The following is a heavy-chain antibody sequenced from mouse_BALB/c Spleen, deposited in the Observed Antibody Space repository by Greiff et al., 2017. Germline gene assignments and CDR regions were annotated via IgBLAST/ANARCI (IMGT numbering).Heavy chain of an antibody. CDR2: ISSGGSYT. Sequence: EVMLVESGGGLVKPGGSLKLSCAASGFTFSSYAMSWVRQSPEKRLEWVAEISSGGSYTYYPDTVTGRFTISRDNAKNTLYLEMSSLRSEDTAMYYCARKDYGSSYDAMDYWGQGTSVTVSS. V-gene: IGHV5-9-4*01. J-gene: IGHJ4*01. D-gene: IGHD1-1*01. CDR1: GFTFSSYA. CDR3: ARKDYGSSYDAMDY.